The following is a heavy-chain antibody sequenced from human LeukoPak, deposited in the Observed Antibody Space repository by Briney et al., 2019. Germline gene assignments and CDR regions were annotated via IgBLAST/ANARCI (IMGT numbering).Heavy chain of an antibody. J-gene: IGHJ4*02. Sequence: PGGSLRLSFAASGFTLSAYAMSGVRQAPGKGLEWVSPISGRGGSTYYADTVKGRFTISRDNSKNTLYLQMNSLRAEDTAVYYCAKDPTYYYDSSGYSHQLLFDYWGQGTLVTVSS. CDR3: AKDPTYYYDSSGYSHQLLFDY. CDR1: GFTLSAYA. V-gene: IGHV3-23*01. D-gene: IGHD3-22*01. CDR2: ISGRGGST.